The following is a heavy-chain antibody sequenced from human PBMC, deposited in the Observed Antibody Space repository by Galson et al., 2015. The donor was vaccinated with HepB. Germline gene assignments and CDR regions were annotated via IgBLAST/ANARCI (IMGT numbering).Heavy chain of an antibody. CDR2: INHSGST. CDR3: ARAHKQLLWFGESVHYFDY. D-gene: IGHD3-10*01. V-gene: IGHV4-34*01. Sequence: SETLSLTCAVYGGSFSGYYWSWIRQPPGKGLEWIGEINHSGSTNYNPSLKSRVTISVDTSKNQFSLKLSSVTAADTAVYYCARAHKQLLWFGESVHYFDYWGQGTLVTVSS. CDR1: GGSFSGYY. J-gene: IGHJ4*02.